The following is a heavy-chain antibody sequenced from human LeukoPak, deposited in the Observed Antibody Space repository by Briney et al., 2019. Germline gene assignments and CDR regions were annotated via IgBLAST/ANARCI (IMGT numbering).Heavy chain of an antibody. CDR3: TTDLPCSSTSCPLWAFDI. CDR1: GFTFSNAW. D-gene: IGHD2-2*01. CDR2: IKSKTDGGTT. Sequence: KAGGSLRLSCAASGFTFSNAWMSWVRQAPGKGLEWVGRIKSKTDGGTTDYAAPVKGRFTIPRDDSKNTLYLQMNSLKTEDTAVYYCTTDLPCSSTSCPLWAFDIWGQGTMVTVSS. V-gene: IGHV3-15*01. J-gene: IGHJ3*02.